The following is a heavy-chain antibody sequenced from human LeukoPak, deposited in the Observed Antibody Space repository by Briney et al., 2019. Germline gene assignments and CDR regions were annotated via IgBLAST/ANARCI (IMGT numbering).Heavy chain of an antibody. CDR3: VKRVHALLYPSYFDY. Sequence: PGGSLRLSCAASGFTVSKYDMHWVRQATGKGLEWVSAIGIVGDTYYRGSVKGRFTMSRENGNNNVYLQMNSLRDGDTAVYYCVKRVHALLYPSYFDYWGQGTLVTVSS. J-gene: IGHJ4*02. CDR2: IGIVGDT. CDR1: GFTVSKYD. V-gene: IGHV3-13*01. D-gene: IGHD2-8*01.